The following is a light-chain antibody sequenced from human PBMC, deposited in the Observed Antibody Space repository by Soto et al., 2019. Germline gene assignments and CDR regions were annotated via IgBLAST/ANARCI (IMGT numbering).Light chain of an antibody. J-gene: IGLJ1*01. Sequence: QSVLTQPPSLSAAPGQKVTISCSGSSSKIGNNYVSWYQQLPGTAPKLLIYDNNKRPSGIPDRFSGSKSGTSATLGITGLQTGDEADDYCGTRDSSVSGFYVFGTGTKVTVL. V-gene: IGLV1-51*01. CDR2: DNN. CDR3: GTRDSSVSGFYV. CDR1: SSKIGNNY.